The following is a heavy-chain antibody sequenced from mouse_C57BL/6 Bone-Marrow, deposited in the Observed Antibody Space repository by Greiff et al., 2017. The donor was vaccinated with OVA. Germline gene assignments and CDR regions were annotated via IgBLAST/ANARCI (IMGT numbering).Heavy chain of an antibody. CDR1: GYTFTDYY. CDR3: ARGRYYFDY. V-gene: IGHV1-19*01. Sequence: VQLKESGPVLVKPGASVKMSCKASGYTFTDYYMNWVKQSHGKSLEWIGVINPYNGGTSYNQKFKGKATLTVDKSSSTAYMELNSLTSEDSAVYYCARGRYYFDYWGQGTTLTVSS. J-gene: IGHJ2*01. CDR2: INPYNGGT.